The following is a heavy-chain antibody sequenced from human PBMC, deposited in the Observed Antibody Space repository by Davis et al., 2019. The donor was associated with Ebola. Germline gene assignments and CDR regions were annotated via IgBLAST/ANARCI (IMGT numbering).Heavy chain of an antibody. CDR3: ATQTGNYDSSGYYYPNWFDP. CDR1: GGSISSGGYY. V-gene: IGHV4-30-4*08. Sequence: PSETLSLTCTVSGGSISSGGYYWSWIRQHPGKGLEWIGYIYYSGSTYYNPSLKSRVTISVDTSKNQFSLKLSSVTAADTAVYYCATQTGNYDSSGYYYPNWFDPWGQGTLVTVSS. CDR2: IYYSGST. D-gene: IGHD3-22*01. J-gene: IGHJ5*02.